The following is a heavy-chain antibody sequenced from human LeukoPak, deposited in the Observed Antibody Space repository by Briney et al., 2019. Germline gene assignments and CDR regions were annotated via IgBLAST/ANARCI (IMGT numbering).Heavy chain of an antibody. J-gene: IGHJ4*02. D-gene: IGHD5-12*01. CDR2: INHSGST. CDR1: GGSSSGYY. V-gene: IGHV4-34*01. Sequence: SETLSLNCAVYGGSSSGYYWSWIRQPPGKGREWIGEINHSGSTNYNPSLKRRGTISVDTTKIQSALKPGYVSAADTAVYYWAQLWVRFLDYWGQGTLVTVSS. CDR3: AQLWVRFLDY.